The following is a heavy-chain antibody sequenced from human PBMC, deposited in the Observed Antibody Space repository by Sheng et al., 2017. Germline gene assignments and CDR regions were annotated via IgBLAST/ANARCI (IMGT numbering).Heavy chain of an antibody. CDR1: GYTFTSYG. V-gene: IGHV1-18*01. CDR3: ARALGGYDILTGYITYYYYYYMDV. Sequence: QVQLVQSGAEVKKPGASVKVSCKASGYTFTSYGISWVRQAPGQGLEWMGWISAYNGNTNYAQKLQGRVTMTTDTSTSTAYMELRSLRSDDTAVYYCARALGGYDILTGYITYYYYYYMDVWGKGTTVTVSS. D-gene: IGHD3-9*01. J-gene: IGHJ6*03. CDR2: ISAYNGNT.